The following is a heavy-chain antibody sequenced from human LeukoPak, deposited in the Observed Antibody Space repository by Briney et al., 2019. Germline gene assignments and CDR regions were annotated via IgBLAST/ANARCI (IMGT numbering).Heavy chain of an antibody. D-gene: IGHD3-3*01. CDR1: GFTFTSYT. CDR2: ISFSSTTI. CDR3: ARVRDIRALEWLSDY. V-gene: IGHV3-48*04. Sequence: GGSLRLSCAASGFTFTSYTMNWVRQAPGKGLEWVSYISFSSTTIYYADSVKGRFTISRDNAKNSLYLQMNSLRAEDTAVYFCARVRDIRALEWLSDYWGQGTLVTVSS. J-gene: IGHJ4*02.